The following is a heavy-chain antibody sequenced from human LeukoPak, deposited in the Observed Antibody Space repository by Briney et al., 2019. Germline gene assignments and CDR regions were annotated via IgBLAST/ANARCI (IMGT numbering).Heavy chain of an antibody. V-gene: IGHV4-61*02. J-gene: IGHJ4*02. CDR1: GGSISSGSHY. Sequence: SETLSLTCTVSGGSISSGSHYWSWIRQPAGKALEWIGRVYTSGSTDYNPSLKSRVAISVDTSKNQFSLKLSSVTAADTAVYYCARDSDYGDYVDYWGQETLVTVSS. CDR2: VYTSGST. CDR3: ARDSDYGDYVDY. D-gene: IGHD4-17*01.